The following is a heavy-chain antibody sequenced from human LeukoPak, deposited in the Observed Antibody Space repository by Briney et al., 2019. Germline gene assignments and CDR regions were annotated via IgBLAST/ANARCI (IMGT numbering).Heavy chain of an antibody. CDR1: GFTVSSNE. V-gene: IGHV3-38-3*01. J-gene: IGHJ4*02. D-gene: IGHD3-22*01. Sequence: GGSLRLSCAASGFTVSSNEMSRVRQAPGKGLEWVSSISGGSTYYAASRKGRFTISRDNSKNTLHLQMNSLRAEDTAVYYCKNHRRPRITMIVVVSYWGQGTLVTVSS. CDR2: ISGGST. CDR3: KNHRRPRITMIVVVSY.